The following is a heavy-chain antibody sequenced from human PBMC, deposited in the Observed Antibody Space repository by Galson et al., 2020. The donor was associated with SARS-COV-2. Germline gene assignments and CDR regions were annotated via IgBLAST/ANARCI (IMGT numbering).Heavy chain of an antibody. CDR1: GYTFTSYD. D-gene: IGHD3-3*01. J-gene: IGHJ4*02. CDR3: ARGQVSPIMRGVVNTGESYCCDY. CDR2: MNPNSGNT. Sequence: ASVKVSCKTSGYTFTSYDINWVRQATGQGLEWMGWMNPNSGNTGYAQKFQGRITITKNTSLGTAYMELSSLRSEDTAVYYCARGQVSPIMRGVVNTGESYCCDYGGQGALVTVSS. V-gene: IGHV1-8*01.